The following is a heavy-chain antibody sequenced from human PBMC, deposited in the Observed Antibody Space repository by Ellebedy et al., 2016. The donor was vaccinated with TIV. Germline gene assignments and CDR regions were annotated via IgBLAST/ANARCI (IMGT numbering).Heavy chain of an antibody. D-gene: IGHD4-17*01. CDR3: ARHGTTVTTSDPLPGY. CDR1: GYSFTSYW. J-gene: IGHJ4*02. Sequence: GESLKISCKGSGYSFTSYWIGWVRQMPGKGLEWMGIIYPGDSDTRYSPSFQGQVTISADKSISTAYLQWSSLKASDTAMYYCARHGTTVTTSDPLPGYWGQGTLVTVSS. CDR2: IYPGDSDT. V-gene: IGHV5-51*01.